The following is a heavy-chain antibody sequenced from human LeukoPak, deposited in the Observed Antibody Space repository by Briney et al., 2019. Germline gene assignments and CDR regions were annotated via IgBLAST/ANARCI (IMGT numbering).Heavy chain of an antibody. D-gene: IGHD3-22*01. CDR2: IRSKAYGGTT. V-gene: IGHV3-49*04. J-gene: IGHJ4*02. CDR1: GFTFGDYA. Sequence: PGGSLRLSCTASGFTFGDYAMSWVRQAPGKGLEWVGFIRSKAYGGTTEYAASVRGRFTISRDDSKGIAYLQMNSLKTEDTAVYYCTRHVVITTVFDYWGQGTLVTVSS. CDR3: TRHVVITTVFDY.